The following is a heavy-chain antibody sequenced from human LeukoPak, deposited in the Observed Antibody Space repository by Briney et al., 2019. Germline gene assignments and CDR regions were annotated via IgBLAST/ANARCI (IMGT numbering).Heavy chain of an antibody. CDR1: GSTFSSYA. CDR3: ARNTASDY. Sequence: GGSLRLSCAASGSTFSSYAMSWVRQAPGRGLEWVAIIKQDGSDKYYVDSVKGRFTISRDNAKNSLYLQMNSLRAEDTAVYYCARNTASDYWGQGTLVTVSS. V-gene: IGHV3-7*04. CDR2: IKQDGSDK. D-gene: IGHD5-18*01. J-gene: IGHJ4*02.